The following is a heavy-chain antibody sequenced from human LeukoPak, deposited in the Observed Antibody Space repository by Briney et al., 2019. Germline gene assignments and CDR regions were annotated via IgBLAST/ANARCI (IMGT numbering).Heavy chain of an antibody. CDR1: GFIFSSYG. J-gene: IGHJ2*01. D-gene: IGHD1-1*01. CDR3: AKPTKWGTADNSHFDL. CDR2: ISYDGKNN. Sequence: GRSLRLSCEASGFIFSSYGMHWVRQAPGKGLEWVAIISYDGKNNYIADSMKGRFTISRDNSKNTLYLQMNSLRPDDTAVYYCAKPTKWGTADNSHFDLWGRGTLVTVSS. V-gene: IGHV3-30*18.